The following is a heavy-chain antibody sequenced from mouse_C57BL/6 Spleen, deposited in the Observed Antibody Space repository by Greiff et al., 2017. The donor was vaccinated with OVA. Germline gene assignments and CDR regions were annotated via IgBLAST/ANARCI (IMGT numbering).Heavy chain of an antibody. J-gene: IGHJ4*01. CDR3: ARHGYGFIMDY. CDR1: GFTFSDYG. CDR2: ISSGSSTI. V-gene: IGHV5-17*01. D-gene: IGHD2-2*01. Sequence: EVQPVESGGGLVKPGGSLKLSCAASGFTFSDYGMHWVRQAPEKGLEWVAYISSGSSTIYYADTVKGRFTISRDNAKNTLFLQMTSLRSEDTAMYYCARHGYGFIMDYWGQGTSVTVSS.